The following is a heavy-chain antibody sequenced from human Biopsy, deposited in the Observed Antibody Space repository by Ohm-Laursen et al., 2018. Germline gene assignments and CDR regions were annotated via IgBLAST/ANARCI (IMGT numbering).Heavy chain of an antibody. D-gene: IGHD3-22*01. J-gene: IGHJ5*02. CDR1: GFTFADFA. Sequence: SLRLSCAASGFTFADFAESWVRQAPGQGLEWVGLIKTKGFRERTQYAASVEGRFTISRDDSKGVAYLEMSGLKTEDTALYYCTRWYDRSGYYRDLWGQGTLVTVSS. V-gene: IGHV3-49*04. CDR3: TRWYDRSGYYRDL. CDR2: IKTKGFRERT.